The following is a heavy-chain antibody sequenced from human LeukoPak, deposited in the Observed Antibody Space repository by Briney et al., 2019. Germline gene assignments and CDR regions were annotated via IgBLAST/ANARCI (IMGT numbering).Heavy chain of an antibody. V-gene: IGHV1-46*01. CDR2: INPSGGST. CDR1: GYTFITYY. J-gene: IGHJ4*02. CDR3: ARSRLLLDY. D-gene: IGHD2-21*02. Sequence: GASVKVSCKASGYTFITYYMRWVRQAPGQGLEWMGIINPSGGSTSYAQKFQGRVTMTEDTSTSTVYMELSSLRSEDTAVYYCARSRLLLDYWGQGTLVTVSS.